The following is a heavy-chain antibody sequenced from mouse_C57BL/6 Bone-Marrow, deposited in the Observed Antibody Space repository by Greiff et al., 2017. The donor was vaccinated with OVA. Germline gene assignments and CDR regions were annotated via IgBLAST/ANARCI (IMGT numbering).Heavy chain of an antibody. CDR2: ISDGGSYT. V-gene: IGHV5-4*01. Sequence: EVQGVESGGGLVKPGGSLKLSCAASGFTFSSYAMSWVRQTPEKRLEWVATISDGGSYTYYPDNVKGRFTISRDNAKNNLYLQMSHLKSEDTAMYYCAREDYDYSWFAYWGQGTLVTVSA. CDR3: AREDYDYSWFAY. D-gene: IGHD2-4*01. CDR1: GFTFSSYA. J-gene: IGHJ3*01.